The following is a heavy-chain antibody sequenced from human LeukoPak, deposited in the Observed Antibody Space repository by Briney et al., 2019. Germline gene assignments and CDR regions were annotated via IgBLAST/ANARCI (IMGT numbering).Heavy chain of an antibody. D-gene: IGHD3-16*02. CDR3: ARDQRGSYRYTSPYYYYGMDV. CDR2: IGSSSSSK. J-gene: IGHJ6*02. V-gene: IGHV3-21*01. Sequence: GGSLRLSCTASGFTFSSYSMNWVRQAPGKGLEWVSCIGSSSSSKYYAESVKGRFTISRDNAKNSLYLQMNSLRAEDTAVYYCARDQRGSYRYTSPYYYYGMDVWGQGTTVTVSS. CDR1: GFTFSSYS.